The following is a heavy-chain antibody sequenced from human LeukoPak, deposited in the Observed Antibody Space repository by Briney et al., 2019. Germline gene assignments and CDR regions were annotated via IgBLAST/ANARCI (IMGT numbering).Heavy chain of an antibody. J-gene: IGHJ4*02. CDR3: ARVDRYDPYFDY. D-gene: IGHD3-3*01. CDR2: ISYSGST. V-gene: IGHV4-30-4*07. Sequence: KASETLSLTCAVSGGSISSGGYSWSWIRQPPGKGLEWIGYISYSGSTYYNPSLKSRVAISVDTSKNQFSLKLRSVTAADTAVYYCARVDRYDPYFDYWGQGTLVTVSS. CDR1: GGSISSGGYS.